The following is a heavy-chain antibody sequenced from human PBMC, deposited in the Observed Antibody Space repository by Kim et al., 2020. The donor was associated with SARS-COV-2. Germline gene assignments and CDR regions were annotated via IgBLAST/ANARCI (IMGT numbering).Heavy chain of an antibody. J-gene: IGHJ4*01. D-gene: IGHD6-19*01. CDR2: IKQDGSEK. Sequence: GGSLRLSCVASGFTFSSYCMSWVRQAPGKGLEWVANIKQDGSEKYYVDSVKGRFTISRDNAKNSLYLQMNSLRAEDTAVYYCARDRLLCRGCSNDPDGTLDYWGHGTLVTVSS. CDR3: ARDRLLCRGCSNDPDGTLDY. CDR1: GFTFSSYC. V-gene: IGHV3-7*01.